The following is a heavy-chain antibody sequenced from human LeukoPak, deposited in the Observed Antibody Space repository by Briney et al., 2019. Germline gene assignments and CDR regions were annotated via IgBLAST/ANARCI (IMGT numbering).Heavy chain of an antibody. J-gene: IGHJ4*02. V-gene: IGHV1-18*01. CDR3: ARQSFGYGGNSGFDY. Sequence: ASVKVSCKASGYTFTSYGISWVRQAPGQGLEWMGWISAYNGNTNYAQKLQGRVTMTTDTSTSTAYMELRSLRSDDTAVYYCARQSFGYGGNSGFDYWGQGTLVTVPS. CDR1: GYTFTSYG. D-gene: IGHD4-23*01. CDR2: ISAYNGNT.